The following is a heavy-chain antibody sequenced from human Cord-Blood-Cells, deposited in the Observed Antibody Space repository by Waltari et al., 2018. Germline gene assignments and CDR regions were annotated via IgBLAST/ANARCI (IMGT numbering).Heavy chain of an antibody. D-gene: IGHD3-3*01. CDR2: IYYSGST. Sequence: QLQLQESGPGLVKPSEPLSLTCTVSGGSISSSSYYWGWIRKPPGKGLEWIGRIYYSGSTYYNPSLKRRVTISVDTSKIQFSLKLSSVTAADTAVYYCARHSGAYSYYDFWSGSYYFDYWGQGTLVTVSS. V-gene: IGHV4-39*01. J-gene: IGHJ4*02. CDR3: ARHSGAYSYYDFWSGSYYFDY. CDR1: GGSISSSSYY.